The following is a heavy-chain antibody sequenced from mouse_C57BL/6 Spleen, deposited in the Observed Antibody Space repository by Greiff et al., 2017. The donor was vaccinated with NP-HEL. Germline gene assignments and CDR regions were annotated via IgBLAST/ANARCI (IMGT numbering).Heavy chain of an antibody. CDR3: ARRGDDYHYFDY. V-gene: IGHV1-69*01. CDR2: IDPSDSYT. Sequence: QVQLQQPGAELVMPGASVKLSCKASGYTFTSYWMHWVKQRPGQGLEWIGEIDPSDSYTNYNQKFKGKSTLTVDKSSSTAYMQLSSLTSEDSAVYYCARRGDDYHYFDYWGQGTTLTVSS. D-gene: IGHD2-4*01. J-gene: IGHJ2*01. CDR1: GYTFTSYW.